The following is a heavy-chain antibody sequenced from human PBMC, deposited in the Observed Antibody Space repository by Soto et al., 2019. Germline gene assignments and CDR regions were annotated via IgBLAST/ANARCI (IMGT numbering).Heavy chain of an antibody. CDR2: IYPGDSDT. CDR1: GYSFTSYW. Sequence: GESLKISCKGSGYSFTSYWSGWVRQMPGKSLEWMGIIYPGDSDTRYSPSFQGQVTISADKSIRTAYLQWSSLKASDTAMYYCATSVLRYFDWLSQFDYWGQGTLVTVSS. V-gene: IGHV5-51*01. D-gene: IGHD3-9*01. CDR3: ATSVLRYFDWLSQFDY. J-gene: IGHJ4*02.